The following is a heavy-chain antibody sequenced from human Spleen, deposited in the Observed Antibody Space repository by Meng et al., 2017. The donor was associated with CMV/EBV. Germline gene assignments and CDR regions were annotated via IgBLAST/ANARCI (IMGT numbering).Heavy chain of an antibody. J-gene: IGHJ6*02. CDR2: MYYSGST. Sequence: SETLSLTCTVSGGSISSHGYYWSWIRQHPGKGLEWIGYMYYSGSTYYNPSLKSRVTISVDTSKNQFSLRLSSVPAADTAVYYCARLRLGHDRDHYGMDVWGQGTTVTVSS. CDR1: GGSISSHGYY. CDR3: ARLRLGHDRDHYGMDV. V-gene: IGHV4-31*03. D-gene: IGHD5-12*01.